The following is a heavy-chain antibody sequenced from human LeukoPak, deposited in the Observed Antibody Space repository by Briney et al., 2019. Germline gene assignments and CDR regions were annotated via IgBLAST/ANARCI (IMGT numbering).Heavy chain of an antibody. CDR2: INPNSGGT. CDR3: ARDSAYCSGGSCYSGY. Sequence: ASVKVSCKASGYTFTSYYMHWVRQAPGQGLEWMGWINPNSGGTNYAQKFQGRVTMTRDTSISTAYMELSRLRSDDTAVYYCARDSAYCSGGSCYSGYWGQGTLVTVSS. CDR1: GYTFTSYY. D-gene: IGHD2-15*01. J-gene: IGHJ4*02. V-gene: IGHV1-2*02.